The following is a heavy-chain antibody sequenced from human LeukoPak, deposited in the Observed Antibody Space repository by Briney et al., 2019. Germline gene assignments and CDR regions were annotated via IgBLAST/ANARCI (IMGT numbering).Heavy chain of an antibody. D-gene: IGHD4-17*01. CDR1: GGSFSGYY. Sequence: SETLSLTCAVYGGSFSGYYWSWIRQPPGKGLEWIGEINHSGSTNYNPSLKSRVTISVDTSMNQFSLKLSSVTAADTAVYYCARGQGYGDYEDYWGQGTLVTVSS. V-gene: IGHV4-34*01. CDR3: ARGQGYGDYEDY. J-gene: IGHJ4*02. CDR2: INHSGST.